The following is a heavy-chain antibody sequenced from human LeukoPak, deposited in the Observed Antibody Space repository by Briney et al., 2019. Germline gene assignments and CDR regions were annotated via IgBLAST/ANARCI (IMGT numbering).Heavy chain of an antibody. D-gene: IGHD4-23*01. Sequence: PSETLSLTCAVYGGSFSGYYWSWIRQPPGKGLEWIGEINHSGSTNYNPSLKSRVTISVDTSKNQFSLKLRSVTAADTAVYYCARRWPSIDYWGQGTLVTVSS. CDR3: ARRWPSIDY. CDR1: GGSFSGYY. J-gene: IGHJ4*02. V-gene: IGHV4-34*01. CDR2: INHSGST.